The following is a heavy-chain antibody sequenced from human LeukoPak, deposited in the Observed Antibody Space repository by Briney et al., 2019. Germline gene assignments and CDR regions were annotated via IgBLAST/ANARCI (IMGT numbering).Heavy chain of an antibody. CDR1: GFTFSDYY. CDR3: ARGSRGNIAAAGHFDY. Sequence: TGRSLRLSCAASGFTFSDYYMSWIRQAPGKGLEWVSFISSSSIYIYYADSVKGRFTISRDNAKNSLYLQMNSLRAEDTAVYYCARGSRGNIAAAGHFDYWGQGTLVTVSS. D-gene: IGHD6-13*01. V-gene: IGHV3-11*06. J-gene: IGHJ4*02. CDR2: ISSSSIYI.